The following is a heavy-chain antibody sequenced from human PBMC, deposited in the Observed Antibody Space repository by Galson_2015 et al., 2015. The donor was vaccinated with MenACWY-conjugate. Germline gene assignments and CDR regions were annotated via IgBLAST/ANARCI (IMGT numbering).Heavy chain of an antibody. Sequence: SLRLSCAASGFTFSKAWMSWVRQAPGKGLEWVGRIKSKSGGGTTDYAAPVKDRFTISRDDAKNMVYLQMNSLKTEDTAVYYCTTARVAGPTGYFYGMDVWGQGTTVTVSS. V-gene: IGHV3-15*01. CDR2: IKSKSGGGTT. J-gene: IGHJ6*02. CDR1: GFTFSKAW. CDR3: TTARVAGPTGYFYGMDV. D-gene: IGHD2-15*01.